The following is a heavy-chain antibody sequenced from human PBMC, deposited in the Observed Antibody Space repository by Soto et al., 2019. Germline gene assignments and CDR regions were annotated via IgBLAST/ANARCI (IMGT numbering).Heavy chain of an antibody. V-gene: IGHV3-30-3*01. Sequence: QVQLVESGGGVVQPGRSLRLSCAASGITFSAFSMHWVRQAPGKGLEWVAVISYEGTNKYYADSVKGRFTISRDNSNNTLFLQMTSLKVEDTAVYYCARPEFRDAFDLWGQGTLVTVSS. D-gene: IGHD3-10*01. CDR1: GITFSAFS. J-gene: IGHJ3*01. CDR2: ISYEGTNK. CDR3: ARPEFRDAFDL.